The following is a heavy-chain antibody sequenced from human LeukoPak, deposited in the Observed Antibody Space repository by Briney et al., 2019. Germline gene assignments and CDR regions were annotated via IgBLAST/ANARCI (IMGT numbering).Heavy chain of an antibody. D-gene: IGHD3-9*01. V-gene: IGHV3-9*01. CDR1: GFTFDDYA. J-gene: IGHJ4*02. CDR2: ISWNSGSI. CDR3: ARHPVYYDILTGYYHY. Sequence: GRSLRLSCAASGFTFDDYAMHWVRQAPGKGLEWVSGISWNSGSIGYADSVKGRFTISRDNAKNSLYLQMNSLRAEDTAVYYCARHPVYYDILTGYYHYWGQGTLVTVSS.